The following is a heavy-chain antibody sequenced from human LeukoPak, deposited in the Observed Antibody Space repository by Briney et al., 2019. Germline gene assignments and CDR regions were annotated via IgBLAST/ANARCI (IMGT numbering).Heavy chain of an antibody. CDR3: ARGRRIVVVIATSNWFDP. CDR2: INPNSGGT. V-gene: IGHV1-2*02. D-gene: IGHD2-21*01. Sequence: GASVKVSRKASGYTFTGYYMHWVRQAPGQGLEWIGWINPNSGGTNYAQKFQGRVTMTRDTSISTAYMELSRLRSDDTAVYYCARGRRIVVVIATSNWFDPWGQGTLVTVSS. CDR1: GYTFTGYY. J-gene: IGHJ5*02.